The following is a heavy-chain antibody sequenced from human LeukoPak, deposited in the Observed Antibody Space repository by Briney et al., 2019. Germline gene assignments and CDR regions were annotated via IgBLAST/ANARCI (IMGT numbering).Heavy chain of an antibody. J-gene: IGHJ6*03. CDR2: IYYSGST. CDR1: GGSISSYY. CDR3: ARTTEGGYSYGYFYYYYMDV. V-gene: IGHV4-59*01. Sequence: SETQSLTCTVSGGSISSYYWSWIRQPPGKGLEWIGYIYYSGSTNYKSSLKSRVTISVDTSKNQFSLKLSSVTAADTAVYYCARTTEGGYSYGYFYYYYMDVWGKGTTVTISS. D-gene: IGHD5-18*01.